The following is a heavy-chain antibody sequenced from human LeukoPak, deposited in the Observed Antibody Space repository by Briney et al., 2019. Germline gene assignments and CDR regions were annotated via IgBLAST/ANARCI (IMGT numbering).Heavy chain of an antibody. CDR1: GGSFSGYY. CDR3: AGSRDIVVVGAARTFGY. CDR2: INHSGSN. V-gene: IGHV4-34*01. J-gene: IGHJ4*02. Sequence: PSETLSLTCAVYGGSFSGYYWSWIRQPPGKGLEWIGEINHSGSNNYNPSPKSRVTISVDTSKNQFSLKLSSVTAADTAVYYCAGSRDIVVVGAARTFGYWGQGTLVTVSS. D-gene: IGHD2-15*01.